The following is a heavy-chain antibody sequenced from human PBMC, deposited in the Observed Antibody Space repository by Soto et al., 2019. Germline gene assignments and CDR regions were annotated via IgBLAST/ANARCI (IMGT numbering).Heavy chain of an antibody. J-gene: IGHJ3*01. CDR1: GMNIKKYW. Sequence: EVQLVESGGGLVQPGGSLRLSCAISGMNIKKYWMCWVRQAPGKGLEWVANIKEDGSEQYYVDSVEGRFTISRDNAKNSLFLQMNSLRVDDTAVYYCVRAGGRDDSNTLWGQGTMVIVSS. CDR2: IKEDGSEQ. CDR3: VRAGGRDDSNTL. D-gene: IGHD2-15*01. V-gene: IGHV3-7*04.